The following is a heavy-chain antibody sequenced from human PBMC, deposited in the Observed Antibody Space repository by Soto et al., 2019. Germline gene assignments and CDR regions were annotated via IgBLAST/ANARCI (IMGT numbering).Heavy chain of an antibody. J-gene: IGHJ6*02. CDR3: AGGRIVVVGSRAYYGMDV. CDR2: IIPVFGLA. CDR1: GGTPSNSA. V-gene: IGHV1-69*01. Sequence: QVHVLLQSGAEVKKPGSSVKVSCKASGGTPSNSAISWVRQAPGQGLEWMGGIIPVFGLAKYAQNFQGRVTITADESTNTAYMELSSLRPEDTAVYYCAGGRIVVVGSRAYYGMDVWGQGTTVTVSS. D-gene: IGHD3-22*01.